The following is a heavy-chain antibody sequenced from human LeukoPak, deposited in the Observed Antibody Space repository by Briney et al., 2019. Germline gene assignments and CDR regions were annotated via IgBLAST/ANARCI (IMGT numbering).Heavy chain of an antibody. Sequence: GASVKVSCKASGGTFSSYAISWVRQAPGQGLEWMGWISAYNGNTNYAQKLQGRVTMTTDTSTSTAYMELRSLRSDDTAVYYCARDRVVVVPAAGTDFDYWGQGTLVTVSS. CDR2: ISAYNGNT. CDR1: GGTFSSYA. D-gene: IGHD2-2*01. J-gene: IGHJ4*02. CDR3: ARDRVVVVPAAGTDFDY. V-gene: IGHV1-18*01.